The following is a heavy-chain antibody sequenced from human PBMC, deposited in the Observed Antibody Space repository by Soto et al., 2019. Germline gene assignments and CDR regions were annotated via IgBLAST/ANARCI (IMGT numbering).Heavy chain of an antibody. J-gene: IGHJ4*02. Sequence: GGSLRLSCAASGFTLSSYAIHWVRQAPGKGLEWVTVISKGGSNLYFADSVKGRFTISRDNSKNTLYLQMNSLRSEDTAVYYCAREVEYTTAFGISSSFDYWGQGTLVTVSS. CDR1: GFTLSSYA. CDR2: ISKGGSNL. CDR3: AREVEYTTAFGISSSFDY. V-gene: IGHV3-30-3*01. D-gene: IGHD3-10*01.